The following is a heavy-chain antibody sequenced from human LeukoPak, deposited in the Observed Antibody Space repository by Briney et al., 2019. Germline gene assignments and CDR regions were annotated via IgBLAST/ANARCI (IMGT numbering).Heavy chain of an antibody. D-gene: IGHD6-13*01. J-gene: IGHJ6*02. CDR3: AIAAAGTTPYYYGMDV. Sequence: SETLSLICTVSGGSISSYYWRWIRQPPGKGLEWIGYIYYSGSTNYNPSLKSRVTISVDTSKNQFSLKLSSVAAADTAVYYCAIAAAGTTPYYYGMDVWGQGTTVTVSS. CDR1: GGSISSYY. V-gene: IGHV4-59*01. CDR2: IYYSGST.